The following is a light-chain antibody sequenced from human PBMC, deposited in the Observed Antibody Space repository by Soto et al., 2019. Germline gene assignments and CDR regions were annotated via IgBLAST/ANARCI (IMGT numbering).Light chain of an antibody. CDR2: GAS. V-gene: IGKV3-20*01. J-gene: IGKJ1*01. CDR1: QSVSSRN. Sequence: EIVLTQSPGTVSLSPGERATLSCRASQSVSSRNLAWYRQKPGQAPSLLIFGASNRATGIPDRFSGSGSGTDFTLTISRLEPEDCAVYYCQQYNNWHWTFGQGTKVEIK. CDR3: QQYNNWHWT.